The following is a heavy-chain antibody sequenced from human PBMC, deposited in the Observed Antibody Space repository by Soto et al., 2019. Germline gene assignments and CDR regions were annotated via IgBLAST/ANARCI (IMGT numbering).Heavy chain of an antibody. CDR3: ARYPILFRYYYGMDV. CDR1: GGSISSSSYY. D-gene: IGHD2-21*01. Sequence: SETLSLTCTVSGGSISSSSYYWGWIRQPPGKGLEWIGSIYYSGSTYYNPSLKSRVTISVDTSKNQFSLKLSSVTAADTAVYYCARYPILFRYYYGMDVWGQGTTVTVSS. V-gene: IGHV4-39*01. CDR2: IYYSGST. J-gene: IGHJ6*02.